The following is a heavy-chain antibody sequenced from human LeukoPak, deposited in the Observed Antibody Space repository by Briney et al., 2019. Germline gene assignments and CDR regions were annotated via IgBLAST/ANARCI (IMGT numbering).Heavy chain of an antibody. CDR1: GITFSSYA. J-gene: IGHJ4*02. D-gene: IGHD5-18*01. Sequence: GGSLRLPCAASGITFSSYAMSWVRQPPGKGLEWVSAISGSAGSAYYADSVKGRFTISRDNSKNTLYLQMNSLRAEDTAIYYCAKDLTAMIRYYFDYWGQGTLLTVSS. V-gene: IGHV3-23*01. CDR3: AKDLTAMIRYYFDY. CDR2: ISGSAGSA.